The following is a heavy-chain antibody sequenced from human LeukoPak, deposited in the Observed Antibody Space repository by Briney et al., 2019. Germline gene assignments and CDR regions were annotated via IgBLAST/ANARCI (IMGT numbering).Heavy chain of an antibody. CDR1: GYSISSGYY. J-gene: IGHJ4*02. Sequence: SETLSLTCAVSGYSISSGYYWGWIRQPPGKGLEWIGSIYHSGSTYYNPSLKSRVTTSVDTSKNQFSLKLSSVTAADTAVYYCASLVGYCSSTSCSKNFDYWGQGTLVTVSS. V-gene: IGHV4-38-2*01. D-gene: IGHD2-2*01. CDR3: ASLVGYCSSTSCSKNFDY. CDR2: IYHSGST.